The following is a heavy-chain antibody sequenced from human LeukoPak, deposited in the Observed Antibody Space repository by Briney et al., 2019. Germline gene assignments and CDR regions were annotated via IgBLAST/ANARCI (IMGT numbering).Heavy chain of an antibody. Sequence: PSETLSLTCAVSGGSISSYFWSWIRQPPGTGLEWIGYIDYTGSTNYNPSLKSRLTISIDTSENQFSLKLSSVTAADTAVYYCARAYYDFWSGYPIEYYYYYMDVWGKGTTVTVSS. CDR1: GGSISSYF. CDR3: ARAYYDFWSGYPIEYYYYYMDV. J-gene: IGHJ6*03. V-gene: IGHV4-59*01. CDR2: IDYTGST. D-gene: IGHD3-3*01.